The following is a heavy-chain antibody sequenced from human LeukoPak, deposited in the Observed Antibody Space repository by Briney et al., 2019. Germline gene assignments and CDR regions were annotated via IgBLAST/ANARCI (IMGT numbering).Heavy chain of an antibody. D-gene: IGHD2/OR15-2a*01. Sequence: GGSLRLSCAASGFTFSSYNMIWVRQAPGKGLEWVSYISSTSGTIDYADSVKGRFTISRDNAKTSPYLQMNSLRAEDTAVYYCTSRGTLYGYWGQGTLVTVSS. CDR1: GFTFSSYN. CDR3: TSRGTLYGY. V-gene: IGHV3-48*01. CDR2: ISSTSGTI. J-gene: IGHJ4*02.